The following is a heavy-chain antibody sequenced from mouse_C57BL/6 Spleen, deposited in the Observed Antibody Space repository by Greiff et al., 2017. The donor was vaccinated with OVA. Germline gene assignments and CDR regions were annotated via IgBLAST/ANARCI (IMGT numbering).Heavy chain of an antibody. CDR2: ISSGSSTI. Sequence: EVKLVESGGGLVKPGGSLKLSCAASGFTFSDYGMHWVRQAPEKGLEWVAYISSGSSTIYYADTVKGRFTISRDNDKNTLFLQMTSLRSEDTAMYYCARQGHGSSPLDYWGQGTTRTVSS. CDR3: ARQGHGSSPLDY. V-gene: IGHV5-17*01. J-gene: IGHJ2*01. D-gene: IGHD1-1*01. CDR1: GFTFSDYG.